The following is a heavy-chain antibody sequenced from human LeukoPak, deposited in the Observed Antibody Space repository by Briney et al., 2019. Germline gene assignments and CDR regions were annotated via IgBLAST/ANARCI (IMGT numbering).Heavy chain of an antibody. CDR1: GGSISSSNW. V-gene: IGHV4-4*02. D-gene: IGHD3-22*01. CDR2: IYHSGST. J-gene: IGHJ3*02. Sequence: RSSETLSLTCAVSGGSISSSNWWSWVRQPPGKGLEWIGEIYHSGSTNYNPSLKSRVTISVDKSKNQFSLKLSSVTAADTAVYYCARDSHYDSSGYYPHYAFDIWGQWTMVTVSS. CDR3: ARDSHYDSSGYYPHYAFDI.